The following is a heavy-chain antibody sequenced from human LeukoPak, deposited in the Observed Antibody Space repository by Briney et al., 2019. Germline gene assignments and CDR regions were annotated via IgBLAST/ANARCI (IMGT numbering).Heavy chain of an antibody. CDR2: ISGTSRTI. CDR1: GFTFSTYT. D-gene: IGHD4-23*01. CDR3: ARDLGHDGNHFDY. J-gene: IGHJ4*02. V-gene: IGHV3-48*01. Sequence: GGSLRLSCAASGFTFSTYTMNWVRQAPGKGLEWISYISGTSRTIYYADSMKGRFTVSRDNAKNSLYLQMNSLRAEDTAVYYCARDLGHDGNHFDYWGQGTLVSVSS.